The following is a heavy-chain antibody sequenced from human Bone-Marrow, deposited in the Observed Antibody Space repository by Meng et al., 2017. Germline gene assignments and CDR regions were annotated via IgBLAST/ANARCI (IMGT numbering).Heavy chain of an antibody. CDR3: ARSRLLSGSSLLDAFDI. D-gene: IGHD1-26*01. CDR2: ISGSGGST. V-gene: IGHV3-23*01. Sequence: GGSLRLSCAASGFTFSSYAMSWVRQAPGKGLEWVSAISGSGGSTYYADSVKGRFTISRDNSKNTLYLQMNSLRAEDTAVYYCARSRLLSGSSLLDAFDIWGQGTMVTVSS. J-gene: IGHJ3*02. CDR1: GFTFSSYA.